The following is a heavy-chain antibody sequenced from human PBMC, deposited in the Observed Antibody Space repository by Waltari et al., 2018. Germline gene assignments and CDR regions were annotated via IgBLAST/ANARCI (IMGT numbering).Heavy chain of an antibody. V-gene: IGHV4-30-2*01. CDR3: ARGSLRLGDYMDV. CDR1: GDSITSAGNS. J-gene: IGHJ6*03. CDR2: TYDRGAT. D-gene: IGHD3-16*01. Sequence: QLEMLESGSGLVMPSETLSVTCDVSGDSITSAGNSWSWIRQPPGKVLEWIGFTYDRGATYYNPSFSGRVTISVDKSKNQFSLNMRSVTAADTAVYYCARGSLRLGDYMDVWGKGTTVIISS.